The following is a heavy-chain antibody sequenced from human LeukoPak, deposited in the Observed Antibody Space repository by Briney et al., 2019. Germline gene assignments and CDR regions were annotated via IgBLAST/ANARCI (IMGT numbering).Heavy chain of an antibody. CDR3: AKRVPYSSSWPSLDY. CDR2: ISGSGGST. Sequence: GRSLRLSCAASGFTFSSYGMHWVRQAPGKGLEWVSAISGSGGSTYYADSVKGRFTISRDNSKNTLFLQMNSLRGEDTAVYYCAKRVPYSSSWPSLDYWGQGTLVTVSS. V-gene: IGHV3-23*01. J-gene: IGHJ4*02. CDR1: GFTFSSYG. D-gene: IGHD6-13*01.